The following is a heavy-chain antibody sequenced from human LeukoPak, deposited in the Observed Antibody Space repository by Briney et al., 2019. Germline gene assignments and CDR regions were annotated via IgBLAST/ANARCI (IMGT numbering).Heavy chain of an antibody. Sequence: PGGSLRLSCAASGFTFSDYAMHWVRQAPEKGLEYVSAISTDGGGTYYVNSVKGRFTISRDNSKNTLYLQMGSLRAEDMAVYYCARYGSGSYYHYWGQGTLVTVSS. CDR3: ARYGSGSYYHY. J-gene: IGHJ4*02. D-gene: IGHD3-10*01. V-gene: IGHV3-64*01. CDR2: ISTDGGGT. CDR1: GFTFSDYA.